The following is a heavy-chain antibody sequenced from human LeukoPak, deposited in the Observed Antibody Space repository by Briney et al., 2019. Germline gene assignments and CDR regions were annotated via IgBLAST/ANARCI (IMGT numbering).Heavy chain of an antibody. Sequence: PSETLSLTCTVSGGSISSYYWSWIRQPPGKGLEWIGYIYYSGSTNYNPSLKSRVTISVDTSKNQFSLKLSSVTAADTAVYYCAGGDSSSWYRGDIWGQGTMVTVSS. J-gene: IGHJ3*02. CDR3: AGGDSSSWYRGDI. V-gene: IGHV4-59*01. CDR1: GGSISSYY. CDR2: IYYSGST. D-gene: IGHD6-13*01.